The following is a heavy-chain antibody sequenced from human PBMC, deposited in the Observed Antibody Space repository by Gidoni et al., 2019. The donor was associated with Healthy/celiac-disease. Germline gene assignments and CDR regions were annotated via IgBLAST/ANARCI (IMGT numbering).Heavy chain of an antibody. CDR1: GFTFSSYW. CDR2: INKDGSST. J-gene: IGHJ5*02. Sequence: VQLVESGGGLVQPGGSLSLSCADSGFTFSSYWMHWVRQAPGKGLVWVSGINKDGSSTTYADSVKGRFTISRDNAKKMLYLQMNSLRAEDTAVYYCARGAGVGFDPWGQGTLVTVSS. V-gene: IGHV3-74*01. D-gene: IGHD3-3*01. CDR3: ARGAGVGFDP.